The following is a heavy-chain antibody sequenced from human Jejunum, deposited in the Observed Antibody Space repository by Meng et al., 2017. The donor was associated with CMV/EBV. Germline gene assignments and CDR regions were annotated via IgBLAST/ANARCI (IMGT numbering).Heavy chain of an antibody. Sequence: QGQLPESGPGLVKPSETLSLTCTVSGDSIRDYFWTWIRQPAGKGLEWIARVYSTGTTDYNPSLKSRVTMSVDVSKNQFSLKLNSVTAADTAVYYCARIGVATTFDYWGQGTLVTASS. V-gene: IGHV4-4*07. CDR2: VYSTGTT. J-gene: IGHJ4*02. CDR3: ARIGVATTFDY. CDR1: GDSIRDYF. D-gene: IGHD5-12*01.